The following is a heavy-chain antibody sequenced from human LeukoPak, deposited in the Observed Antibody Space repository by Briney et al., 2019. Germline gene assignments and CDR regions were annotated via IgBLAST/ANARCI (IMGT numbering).Heavy chain of an antibody. CDR2: ISSSGSTI. CDR3: AKDLNWNYIGYFDY. Sequence: GGSLRLSCAASGFTFSDYYMSWIRQAPGKGLEWVSYISSSGSTIYYADSVKGRFTISRDNAKNSLYLQMNSLRAEDTAVYYCAKDLNWNYIGYFDYWGQGTLVTVSS. D-gene: IGHD1-7*01. V-gene: IGHV3-11*04. J-gene: IGHJ4*02. CDR1: GFTFSDYY.